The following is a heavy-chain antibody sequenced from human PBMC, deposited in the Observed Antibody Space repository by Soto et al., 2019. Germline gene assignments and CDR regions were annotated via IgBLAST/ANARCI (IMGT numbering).Heavy chain of an antibody. CDR1: GYTFTSYG. CDR2: IIPIFGTA. CDR3: ASSPGGDYYDSSGSPAPFDY. Sequence: SVKVSCKASGYTFTSYGISWVRRAPGQGLEWMGGIIPIFGTANYAQKFQGRVTITADESTSTAYMELSSLRSEDTAVYYCASSPGGDYYDSSGSPAPFDYWGQGTLVTVSS. D-gene: IGHD3-22*01. V-gene: IGHV1-69*13. J-gene: IGHJ4*02.